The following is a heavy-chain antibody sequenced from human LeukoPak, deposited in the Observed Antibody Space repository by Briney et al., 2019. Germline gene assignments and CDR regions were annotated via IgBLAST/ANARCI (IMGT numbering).Heavy chain of an antibody. V-gene: IGHV3-33*06. J-gene: IGHJ6*03. CDR2: IWYDGSNK. CDR3: AKGYYDFWSGTYYYYMDV. Sequence: GGSLRLSCAASGFTFSSYGMHWVRQAPGKGLEWVAVIWYDGSNKYYADSVKGRFTISRDNSKNTLYLQMNSLRAEDTAVYYCAKGYYDFWSGTYYYYMDVWGKGTTVTVSS. D-gene: IGHD3-3*01. CDR1: GFTFSSYG.